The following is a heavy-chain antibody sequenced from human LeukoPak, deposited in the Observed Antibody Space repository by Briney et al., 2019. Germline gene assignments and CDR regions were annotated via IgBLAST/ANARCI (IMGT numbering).Heavy chain of an antibody. CDR1: GYTFTGYY. J-gene: IGHJ5*02. CDR2: INPNSGGT. Sequence: GASVKVSCKASGYTFTGYYMHLVRQAPGQGLEWMGWINPNSGGTNYAQKFQGRVTMTRDTSISTAYMELSRLRSDDTAVYYCARGHVDTATGFDPWGQGTLVTVSS. CDR3: ARGHVDTATGFDP. D-gene: IGHD5-18*01. V-gene: IGHV1-2*02.